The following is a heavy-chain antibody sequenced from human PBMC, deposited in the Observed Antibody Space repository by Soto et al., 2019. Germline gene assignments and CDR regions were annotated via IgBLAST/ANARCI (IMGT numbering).Heavy chain of an antibody. D-gene: IGHD5-18*01. CDR1: KFTITSYW. CDR2: INSDGSSI. J-gene: IGHJ6*02. CDR3: AREVSHGYVLRGMDV. V-gene: IGHV3-74*01. Sequence: EVQLVESGGGLVQPGGSVRLSCAASKFTITSYWMHWVRQAQGKGLVWVSRINSDGSSISYADAVKGRFTISRDNAKNTLYLQMNSLSVEDTAVYYCAREVSHGYVLRGMDVWGQGTTVTVFS.